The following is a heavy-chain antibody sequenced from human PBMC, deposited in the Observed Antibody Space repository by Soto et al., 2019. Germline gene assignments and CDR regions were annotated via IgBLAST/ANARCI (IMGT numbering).Heavy chain of an antibody. D-gene: IGHD3-9*01. CDR1: GFTFSSYG. Sequence: GGSLRLSCAASGFTFSSYGMHWVRQAPGKGLEWVAVIWYDGSNKYYADSVKGRFTISRDNSKNTLYLQMNSLRAEDTAVYYCARDNVLRYFDWLLSQYYYYYYMDVWGKGTTVTVSS. CDR2: IWYDGSNK. CDR3: ARDNVLRYFDWLLSQYYYYYYMDV. J-gene: IGHJ6*03. V-gene: IGHV3-33*01.